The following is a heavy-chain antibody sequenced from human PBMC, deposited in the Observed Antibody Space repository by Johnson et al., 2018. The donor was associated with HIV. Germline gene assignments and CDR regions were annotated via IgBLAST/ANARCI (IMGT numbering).Heavy chain of an antibody. CDR3: ARGGAYCGGDCNAFDI. CDR1: GFTFSDYY. D-gene: IGHD2-21*02. V-gene: IGHV3-7*01. Sequence: EVQLVESGGGLVKPGGSLRLSCAASGFTFSDYYMSWIRQAPGKGLEWVANIKQDGSDKYYVDSVKGRFTLSRDNSKNTLDLQMNSLTIEDTAVYYCARGGAYCGGDCNAFDIWGQGTMVTVSS. CDR2: IKQDGSDK. J-gene: IGHJ3*02.